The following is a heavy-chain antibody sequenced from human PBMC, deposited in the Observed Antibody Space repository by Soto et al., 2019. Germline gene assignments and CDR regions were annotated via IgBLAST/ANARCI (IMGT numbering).Heavy chain of an antibody. CDR2: INPSGGST. J-gene: IGHJ4*02. CDR3: ARDSPYDSSGYYCAY. CDR1: GYIFTNYY. Sequence: QVQLVQSGAEVKKPGASVKVSCKASGYIFTNYYMHWLRQAPGQGLEWMGKINPSGGSTTYAQKFQGRVSMTRDTSTSTVYMELSSLRSEDTAVYYCARDSPYDSSGYYCAYWGQGTLVTVSS. V-gene: IGHV1-46*01. D-gene: IGHD3-22*01.